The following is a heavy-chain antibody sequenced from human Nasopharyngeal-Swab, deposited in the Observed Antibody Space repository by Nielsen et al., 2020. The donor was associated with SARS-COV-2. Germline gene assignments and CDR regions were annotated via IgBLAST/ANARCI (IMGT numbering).Heavy chain of an antibody. V-gene: IGHV4-4*07. CDR1: GGSISGYF. D-gene: IGHD1-1*01. CDR2: VYTSGST. Sequence: SETLSLTCSVSGGSISGYFLSWIRQPAGEGLEWIGRVYTSGSTNYNPSLKSRVTISIDMSKNQFSLELRSVTAADTAFYYCARSGTTKYGLDVWGQGTMVIVSS. CDR3: ARSGTTKYGLDV. J-gene: IGHJ6*01.